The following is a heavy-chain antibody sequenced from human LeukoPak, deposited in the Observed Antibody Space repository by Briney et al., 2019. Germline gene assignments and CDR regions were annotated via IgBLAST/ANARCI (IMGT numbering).Heavy chain of an antibody. V-gene: IGHV4-59*08. D-gene: IGHD2-15*01. J-gene: IGHJ6*02. Sequence: SETLSLTCTVSGGSISSYYWSWIRQPPGKGLEWIGNIYYNGSTNYSPSLKSRVTTSVDTSKNQFSLKLSSVTAADTAVYYCARVGSYYNYYYGMDVWGQGTTVTVSS. CDR1: GGSISSYY. CDR2: IYYNGST. CDR3: ARVGSYYNYYYGMDV.